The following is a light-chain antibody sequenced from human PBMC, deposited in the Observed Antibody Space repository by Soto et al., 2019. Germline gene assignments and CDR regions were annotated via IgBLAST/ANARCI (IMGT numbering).Light chain of an antibody. CDR3: SSYAGSHILL. CDR1: SGDVGGFDF. J-gene: IGLJ3*02. Sequence: QSALTQPPSASGSPGQSVTLSCTGTSGDVGGFDFVSWYQQHPGKAPKLVIYEVTKRPSGVPDRFSGSKSANTASLTVSGLQSDDEADYFCSSYAGSHILLFGGGTQLTVL. V-gene: IGLV2-8*01. CDR2: EVT.